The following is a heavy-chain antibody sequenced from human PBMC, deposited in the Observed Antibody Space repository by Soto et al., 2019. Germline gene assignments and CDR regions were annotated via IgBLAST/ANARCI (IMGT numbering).Heavy chain of an antibody. J-gene: IGHJ4*02. Sequence: QVQLVQSGTEVKKPGASVKVSCKASGYTFGKYGISWVRQAPGQGLGWVGWISAYHGNTVHAQKFRGRVNMTTDTSTSTAYMELGSLKSDDTAIYYCAKDCSGASCGFDIWGQGTLVTVSS. V-gene: IGHV1-18*01. CDR1: GYTFGKYG. D-gene: IGHD2-15*01. CDR2: ISAYHGNT. CDR3: AKDCSGASCGFDI.